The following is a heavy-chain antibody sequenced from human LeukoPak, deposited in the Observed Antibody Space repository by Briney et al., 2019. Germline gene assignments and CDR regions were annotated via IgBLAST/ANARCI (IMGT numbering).Heavy chain of an antibody. CDR2: INPNSGGI. Sequence: ASVKVSCKASGYTFTGYYMHWVRQAPGQGLEWMGWINPNSGGINYAQKFQGRVTMTRDTSISTAYMELSRLRSDDTAVYYCARDQRYFDWTYSHHFIVPDSANNWFDPWRQGTLVTVSS. D-gene: IGHD3-9*01. CDR3: ARDQRYFDWTYSHHFIVPDSANNWFDP. CDR1: GYTFTGYY. V-gene: IGHV1-2*02. J-gene: IGHJ5*02.